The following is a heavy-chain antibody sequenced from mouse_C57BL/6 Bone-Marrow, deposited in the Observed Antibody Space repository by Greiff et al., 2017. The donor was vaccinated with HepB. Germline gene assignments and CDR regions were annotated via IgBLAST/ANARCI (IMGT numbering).Heavy chain of an antibody. J-gene: IGHJ3*01. CDR1: GFTFSDYG. CDR2: ISSGSSTI. CDR3: ARGYYYGSSPFAY. Sequence: EVNVVESGGGLVKPGGSLKLSCAASGFTFSDYGMHWVRQAPEKGLEGVAYISSGSSTISYADTVKGRFTISRDNAKNTLFLQMTSLRSEDTAMYYCARGYYYGSSPFAYWGQGTLVTVSA. V-gene: IGHV5-17*01. D-gene: IGHD1-1*01.